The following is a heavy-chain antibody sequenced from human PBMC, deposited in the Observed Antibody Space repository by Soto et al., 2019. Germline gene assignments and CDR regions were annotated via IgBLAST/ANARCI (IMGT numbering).Heavy chain of an antibody. CDR2: ISYDGSTK. V-gene: IGHV3-30-3*01. D-gene: IGHD3-3*01. CDR1: GFTFSSYA. CDR3: ARDLDGTNFGVVIYYYYGMDV. J-gene: IGHJ6*02. Sequence: QVQLVESGGGVVQPGRSLRLSCAASGFTFSSYAMHWVRQAPGKGLEWVAVISYDGSTKYYADSVNGRFTISRDNYKNTLYLQMNSLRAEDTAVYYCARDLDGTNFGVVIYYYYGMDVWGQGTTVTVSS.